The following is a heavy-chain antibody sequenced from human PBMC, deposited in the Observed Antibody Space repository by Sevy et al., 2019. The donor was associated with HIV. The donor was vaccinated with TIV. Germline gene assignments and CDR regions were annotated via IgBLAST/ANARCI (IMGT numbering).Heavy chain of an antibody. J-gene: IGHJ4*02. Sequence: GGSLRLSCAASGFTFSSYSMNWVRQAPGKGLEWVSYISSSSTTIYYADSVKGRFTISRDKAKNSLDLQMNSLRDGDTAVYYCARDDDYGDYGTGFDYLGQGNLGTGSS. V-gene: IGHV3-48*02. CDR1: GFTFSSYS. CDR2: ISSSSTTI. CDR3: ARDDDYGDYGTGFDY. D-gene: IGHD4-17*01.